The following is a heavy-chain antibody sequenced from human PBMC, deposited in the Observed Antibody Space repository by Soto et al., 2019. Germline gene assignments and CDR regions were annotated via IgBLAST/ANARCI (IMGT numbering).Heavy chain of an antibody. V-gene: IGHV1-24*01. Sequence: ASVKVSCKVSGYTLTELSMHWVRQAPGKGLEWMGGFDPEDGETIYAQKFQGRVTMTKDTSTDTAYMELSSLRSEDTAVYYCATDLGPTMVRGVIIRPMDVWGQGTTVTVSS. CDR3: ATDLGPTMVRGVIIRPMDV. CDR2: FDPEDGET. D-gene: IGHD3-10*01. CDR1: GYTLTELS. J-gene: IGHJ6*02.